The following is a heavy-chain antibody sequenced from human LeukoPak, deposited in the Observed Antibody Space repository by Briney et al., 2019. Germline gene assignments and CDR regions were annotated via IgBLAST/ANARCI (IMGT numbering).Heavy chain of an antibody. Sequence: GGSLRLSCAASGFTFSSYEMNWVRQAPGKGLEWVSYISSSGSTIYYADSVKGRFTISRDNAKNSLYLQMNSLRAEDTAVYYCARVDGSLFAYFDYWGQGTLVTVSS. CDR1: GFTFSSYE. D-gene: IGHD2-15*01. CDR3: ARVDGSLFAYFDY. J-gene: IGHJ4*02. V-gene: IGHV3-48*03. CDR2: ISSSGSTI.